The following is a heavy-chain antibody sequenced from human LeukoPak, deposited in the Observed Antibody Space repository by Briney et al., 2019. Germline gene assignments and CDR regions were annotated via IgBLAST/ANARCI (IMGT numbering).Heavy chain of an antibody. CDR1: GGSVSSSSYY. V-gene: IGHV4-61*05. Sequence: SETLSLTCTVSGGSVSSSSYYWGWIRQPPMKGLEWIGRIYTSGSTNYSPSLKSRVTISVDKSKNQFSLKLSSVTAADTAVYYCARASGEGYCSSTSCTRYMDVRGKGTTVTVSS. J-gene: IGHJ6*03. CDR2: IYTSGST. D-gene: IGHD2-2*01. CDR3: ARASGEGYCSSTSCTRYMDV.